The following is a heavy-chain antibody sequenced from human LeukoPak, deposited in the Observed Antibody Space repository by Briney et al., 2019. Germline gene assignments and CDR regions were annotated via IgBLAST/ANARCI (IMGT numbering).Heavy chain of an antibody. CDR3: ARQADYDFWSGYSNYYGMDV. V-gene: IGHV5-51*01. CDR1: GYSFTSYW. Sequence: GESLKISCKGSGYSFTSYWIGWVRQMPGKGLAWMVIIYPGDSDTRYSPSFQDQVTISADKSISTAYLQWSSLKASDTAMYYCARQADYDFWSGYSNYYGMDVWGQGTTVTVSS. D-gene: IGHD3-3*01. CDR2: IYPGDSDT. J-gene: IGHJ6*02.